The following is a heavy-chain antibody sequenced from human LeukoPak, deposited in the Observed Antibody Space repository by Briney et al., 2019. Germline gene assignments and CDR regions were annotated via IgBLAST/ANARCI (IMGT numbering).Heavy chain of an antibody. D-gene: IGHD2-15*01. CDR1: GFTFSSYS. Sequence: GGSLRLSCAASGFTFSSYSMNWVRQAPGKGLEWLSYISSSSNTIYYADSVKGRFTISRDNAKNSLYLQMNSLRAEDTAVYYCARVKYCSGGSCYSSDYWGQGTLVTVSS. CDR3: ARVKYCSGGSCYSSDY. J-gene: IGHJ4*02. V-gene: IGHV3-48*01. CDR2: ISSSSNTI.